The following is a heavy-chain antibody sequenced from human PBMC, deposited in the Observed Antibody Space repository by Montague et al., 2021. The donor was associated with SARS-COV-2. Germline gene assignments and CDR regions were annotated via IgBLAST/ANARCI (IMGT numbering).Heavy chain of an antibody. CDR1: GGSITKSNFY. CDR3: ARLPFWADIVVGVPAPHY. V-gene: IGHV4-39*01. D-gene: IGHD2-15*01. Sequence: SETLSLTCTVSGGSITKSNFYWGWIRQPPGKVLEWIGSIYNSATTYYNSSLKSRVTISVDTSKNQFSLKLSSVTAADTAVYYCARLPFWADIVVGVPAPHYWGQGTLVTVSS. CDR2: IYNSATT. J-gene: IGHJ4*02.